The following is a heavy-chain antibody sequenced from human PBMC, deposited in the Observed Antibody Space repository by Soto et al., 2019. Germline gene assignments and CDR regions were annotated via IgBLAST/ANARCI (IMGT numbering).Heavy chain of an antibody. V-gene: IGHV1-69*13. CDR3: AREQRGRGSGYYYYYYGMDV. J-gene: IGHJ6*02. Sequence: GASVKVSCKASGGTFSSYAISWVRQAPGQGLEWMGGIIPIFGTANYAQKFQGRVTITADESTSTAYMELSSLRSEDTAVYYCAREQRGRGSGYYYYYYGMDVWGQGTTLTVSS. CDR1: GGTFSSYA. CDR2: IIPIFGTA. D-gene: IGHD3-3*01.